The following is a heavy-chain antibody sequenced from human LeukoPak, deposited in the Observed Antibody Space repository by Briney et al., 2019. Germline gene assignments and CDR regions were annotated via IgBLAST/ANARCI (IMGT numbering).Heavy chain of an antibody. D-gene: IGHD3-10*01. CDR3: ARGIYGSGSYYMDV. CDR2: INHSGST. CDR1: GASVRTYY. Sequence: PSETLSLTCTVSGASVRTYYWSWIRQPPGKGLEWIGEINHSGSTNYNPSLKSRVTISVDTSKNQFSLKLSSVTAADTAVYYCARGIYGSGSYYMDVWGKGTTVTVSS. J-gene: IGHJ6*03. V-gene: IGHV4-34*01.